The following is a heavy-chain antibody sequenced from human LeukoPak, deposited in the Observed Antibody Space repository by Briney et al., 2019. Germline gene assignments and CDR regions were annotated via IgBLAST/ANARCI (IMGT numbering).Heavy chain of an antibody. CDR1: GFTFSSYA. Sequence: GGSLRLSCAASGFTFSSYAMSWVRQAPGKGLEWVSAISGSGGSTYYADSVKGRFTISRDNSKNTLYLQMNSLRAEDTAVYYCARDGADYYGSGIPRGSYYDAFDIWGQGTMVTVSS. CDR2: ISGSGGST. J-gene: IGHJ3*02. CDR3: ARDGADYYGSGIPRGSYYDAFDI. D-gene: IGHD3-10*01. V-gene: IGHV3-23*01.